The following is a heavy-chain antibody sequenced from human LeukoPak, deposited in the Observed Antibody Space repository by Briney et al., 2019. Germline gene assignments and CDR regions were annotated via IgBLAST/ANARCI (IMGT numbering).Heavy chain of an antibody. J-gene: IGHJ4*02. V-gene: IGHV3-23*01. D-gene: IGHD3-10*01. CDR3: AKSPASDYYYGSGSYRYFDY. Sequence: GGSLRLSCAASGFTFSSYAMSWVRQAPGKGLEWVSAISGSGGSTYYADSVRGRFTISRDNSKNTLYLQMNSLRPEDTAVYYCAKSPASDYYYGSGSYRYFDYWGQGTLVTVSS. CDR2: ISGSGGST. CDR1: GFTFSSYA.